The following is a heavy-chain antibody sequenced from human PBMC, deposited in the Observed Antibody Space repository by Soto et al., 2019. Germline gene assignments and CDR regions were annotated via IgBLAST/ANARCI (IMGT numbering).Heavy chain of an antibody. J-gene: IGHJ4*02. V-gene: IGHV4-39*01. CDR1: GGSISSSSYY. CDR2: IYYSGST. Sequence: SETLSLTCTVSGGSISSSSYYWGWIRQPPGKGLEWIGSIYYSGSTYYNPSLKSRVTISVDTSKNQFSLKLSSVTAADTAVYYCARHKPSLHVTNPADYWGQGTLVTVSS. D-gene: IGHD2-21*02. CDR3: ARHKPSLHVTNPADY.